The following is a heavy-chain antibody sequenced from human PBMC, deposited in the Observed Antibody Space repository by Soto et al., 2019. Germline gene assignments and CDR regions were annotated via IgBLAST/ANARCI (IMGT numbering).Heavy chain of an antibody. D-gene: IGHD2-2*01. V-gene: IGHV3-74*01. J-gene: IGHJ6*02. CDR2: IDSYGSST. CDR1: GFTFSRHW. Sequence: EVQLVESGGGLVQPGGSLRLACAASGFTFSRHWMHWVRQAPGKGLVWVSRIDSYGSSTHYADSVKGRFTISRDNAKNTWYLQMNSLRAEDTAVYYCANPVVPAAMGAPYFYGIDVCGQGTTVTVSS. CDR3: ANPVVPAAMGAPYFYGIDV.